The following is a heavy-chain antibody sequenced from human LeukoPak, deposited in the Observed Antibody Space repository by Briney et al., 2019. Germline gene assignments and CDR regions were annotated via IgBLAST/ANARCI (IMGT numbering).Heavy chain of an antibody. CDR2: INNDGIGT. CDR1: GFTFSAYW. D-gene: IGHD1-7*01. Sequence: GGSLRRSCAASGFTFSAYWMHWVRQAPGKGLVWVSQINNDGIGTTYADSVKGRFTISRDNAKNTVDLQMNSLRAEDTAVYYCARGGWGTAIDHLGQGTLVTVSP. J-gene: IGHJ4*02. CDR3: ARGGWGTAIDH. V-gene: IGHV3-74*01.